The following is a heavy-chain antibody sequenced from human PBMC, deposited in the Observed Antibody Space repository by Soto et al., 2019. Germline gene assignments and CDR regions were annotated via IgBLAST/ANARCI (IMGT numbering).Heavy chain of an antibody. Sequence: HGESLKISCKGSGYSFNTYWIGWVRQMPGKGLEWMGSIYPGDSDTRDSPAFQGQVTFSADKSISTVYLQWSSLKASDTAMYYCARLGISSGWSNDYWGQGTLVTVSS. V-gene: IGHV5-51*01. CDR3: ARLGISSGWSNDY. D-gene: IGHD6-19*01. CDR1: GYSFNTYW. J-gene: IGHJ4*02. CDR2: IYPGDSDT.